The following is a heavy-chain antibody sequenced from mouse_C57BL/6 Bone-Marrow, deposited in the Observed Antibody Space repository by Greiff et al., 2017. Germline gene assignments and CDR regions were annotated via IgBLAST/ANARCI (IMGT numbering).Heavy chain of an antibody. CDR1: GYTFTSYW. CDR2: IHPNSGST. D-gene: IGHD2-2*01. CDR3: ARQGYDWFAY. Sequence: VQLQQPGAELVKPGASVKLSCKASGYTFTSYWMHWVKQRPGQGLEWIGMIHPNSGSTNYNEKFKSKATLTVDKSSSTASMQLSSLTSEDSAVYYCARQGYDWFAYWGQGTLVTVSA. V-gene: IGHV1-64*01. J-gene: IGHJ3*01.